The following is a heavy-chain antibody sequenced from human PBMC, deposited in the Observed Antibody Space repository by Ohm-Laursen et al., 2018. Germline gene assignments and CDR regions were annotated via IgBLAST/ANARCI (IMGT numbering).Heavy chain of an antibody. CDR1: GGSFNDYY. CDR3: ARGPLHNWFDP. J-gene: IGHJ5*02. V-gene: IGHV4-34*01. CDR2: INHSGIT. Sequence: GTLSLTCAVYGGSFNDYYWSWIRQSPGKGLEWIGEINHSGITNYNPSLKSRVTISLDTSKNQCSLKLSFVTAADTAVYYCARGPLHNWFDPWGQGTLVTVSS.